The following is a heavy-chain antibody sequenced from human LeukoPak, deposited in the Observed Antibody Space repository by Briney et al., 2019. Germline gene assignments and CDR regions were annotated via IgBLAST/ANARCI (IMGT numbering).Heavy chain of an antibody. D-gene: IGHD3-10*01. V-gene: IGHV3-23*01. CDR1: GFTFSNYG. CDR2: ISGSSGST. Sequence: GGSLRLSCAASGFTFSNYGMSWVRQAPGKGLEWVSGISGSSGSTYYADSVKGRFTISRDNSKNTLYLEMNSLKAEDTALYYCAKDCYGSGSPRWFDPWGQGTTVTVSS. CDR3: AKDCYGSGSPRWFDP. J-gene: IGHJ5*01.